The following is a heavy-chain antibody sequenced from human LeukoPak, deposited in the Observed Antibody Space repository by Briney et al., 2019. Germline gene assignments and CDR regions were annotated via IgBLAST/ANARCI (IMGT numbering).Heavy chain of an antibody. CDR1: GFSLSTSGVG. D-gene: IGHD3-9*01. V-gene: IGHV2-5*01. CDR3: AHRLFPSYYDILTGYYREGWFDP. CDR2: IYWNDDK. Sequence: SGPTLVKPTQALTLTCTFSGFSLSTSGVGVGWIRQPPGKALEWLALIYWNDDKRYSPSLKSRLTITKDTSKNQVVLTMTNMDPVDTATYYCAHRLFPSYYDILTGYYREGWFDPWGQGTLVTVSS. J-gene: IGHJ5*02.